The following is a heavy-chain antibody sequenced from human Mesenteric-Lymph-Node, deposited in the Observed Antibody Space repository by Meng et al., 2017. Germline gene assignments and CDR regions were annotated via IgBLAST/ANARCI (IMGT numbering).Heavy chain of an antibody. V-gene: IGHV3-21*06. J-gene: IGHJ4*02. CDR2: ISTGNNYI. CDR1: GFTFSIYS. Sequence: GGSLRLSCAASGFTFSIYSMSWVRQAPGKGLEWVSSISTGNNYIYYAESVKGRFTISRDNAKNSLYLQMSSLRAEDTAVYYCARELQLGYWGQGTLVTVSS. CDR3: ARELQLGY. D-gene: IGHD5-24*01.